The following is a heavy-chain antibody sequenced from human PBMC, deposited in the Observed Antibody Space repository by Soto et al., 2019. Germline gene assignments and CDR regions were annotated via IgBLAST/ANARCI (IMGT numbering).Heavy chain of an antibody. V-gene: IGHV2-5*01. CDR2: IYWNDDK. CDR3: AQVFRARRTKRGDSYVPY. Sequence: QITLRESGPTLVKPTQTLTLTCTFSGFSLNTPGVAVGWIRQAPGKALEFVALIYWNDDKRYSTSLKRRLTIAQDTSKNQVVLKLTNMDHVDTATYYCAQVFRARRTKRGDSYVPYWGPGALVTVSA. D-gene: IGHD2-21*02. CDR1: GFSLNTPGVA. J-gene: IGHJ4*02.